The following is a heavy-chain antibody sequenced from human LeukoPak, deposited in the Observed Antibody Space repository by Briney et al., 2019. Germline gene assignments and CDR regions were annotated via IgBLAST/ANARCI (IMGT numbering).Heavy chain of an antibody. V-gene: IGHV5-51*01. J-gene: IGHJ6*02. Sequence: GESLKISCKGSGYSFTSYWIGWVRQMPGRGLEWMGIIYPGDSDTRYSPSFQGQVTISADKSISTAYLQWSSLKASDTAMYYCARLLVVGATWYYYGMDVWGQGTTVTVSS. CDR3: ARLLVVGATWYYYGMDV. D-gene: IGHD1-26*01. CDR1: GYSFTSYW. CDR2: IYPGDSDT.